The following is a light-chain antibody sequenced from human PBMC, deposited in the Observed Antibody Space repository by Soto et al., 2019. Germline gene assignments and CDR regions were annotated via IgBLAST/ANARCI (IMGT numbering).Light chain of an antibody. CDR2: WAS. V-gene: IGKV4-1*01. CDR3: QQSYSTPRT. J-gene: IGKJ1*01. CDR1: QSVLYSSNKKNY. Sequence: DIVLTQSPDSLAVSLGERATINCKSSQSVLYSSNKKNYLAWYQQKSGQSPKVLIYWASTRESRVPDRFSGSGSGTDFTLTISSLQAEDAAVYYCQQSYSTPRTFGQGTKVEIK.